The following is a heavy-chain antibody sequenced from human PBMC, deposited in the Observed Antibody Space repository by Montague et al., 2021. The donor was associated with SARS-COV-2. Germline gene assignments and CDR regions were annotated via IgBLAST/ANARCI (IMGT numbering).Heavy chain of an antibody. CDR3: ARVRLVGPKAGTSDV. Sequence: SETLSLTCTVSGDSIDSGDWWSWVRQPPGRGLEFIGEIHHSGGTNYNPSLRSRVTMSVDKCKNQFSLGLSSVTAADTAVYYCARVRLVGPKAGTSDVWGLGTLVTVSS. J-gene: IGHJ4*02. V-gene: IGHV4-4*02. CDR1: GDSIDSGDW. CDR2: IHHSGGT. D-gene: IGHD3/OR15-3a*01.